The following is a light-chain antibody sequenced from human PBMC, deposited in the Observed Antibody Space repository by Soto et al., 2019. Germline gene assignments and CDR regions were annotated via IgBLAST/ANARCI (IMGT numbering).Light chain of an antibody. CDR1: QTVSNNY. J-gene: IGKJ1*01. Sequence: EIALTQSPGPLSLSLGARATLSCRASQTVSNNYLAWYQQKPGQAPRLLIYDTSNRATGIPARFSGSGSGTDFTLTISSLEPEDFAVYYCQQRNNWPPTFGQGTKVDIK. CDR3: QQRNNWPPT. V-gene: IGKV3-11*01. CDR2: DTS.